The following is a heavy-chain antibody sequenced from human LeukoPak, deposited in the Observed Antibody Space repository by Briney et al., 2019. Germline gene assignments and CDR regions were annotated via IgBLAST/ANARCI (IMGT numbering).Heavy chain of an antibody. J-gene: IGHJ5*02. D-gene: IGHD3-3*01. CDR3: ARTPYYDFWSGSYSASFDP. V-gene: IGHV1-2*02. CDR1: GYTFTGYY. CDR2: INPNSGGT. Sequence: ASVKVSCKXSGYTFTGYYMHWGRQAPGQGLEWMGWINPNSGGTNYAQKFQGRVTMTRDTSISTAYMELSRLRSDDTAVYYCARTPYYDFWSGSYSASFDPWGQGTLVTVSS.